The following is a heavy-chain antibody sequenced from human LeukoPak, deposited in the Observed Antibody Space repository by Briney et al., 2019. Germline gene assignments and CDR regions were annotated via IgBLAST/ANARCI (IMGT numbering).Heavy chain of an antibody. CDR2: LNQDGSIQ. V-gene: IGHV3-7*01. CDR3: ARDHNVADV. CDR1: GFTFSHYW. J-gene: IGHJ3*01. D-gene: IGHD2-8*01. Sequence: GGSLRLSCVPSGFTFSHYWMTGYGAAPGRRLEWVANLNQDGSIQAYGDSVRGRFTISRDNAKNSVYIQMNSLRVEDTATYFCARDHNVADVWGRGTKVTVSS.